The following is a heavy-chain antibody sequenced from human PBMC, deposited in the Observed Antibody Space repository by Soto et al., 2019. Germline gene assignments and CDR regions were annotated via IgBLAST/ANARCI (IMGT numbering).Heavy chain of an antibody. J-gene: IGHJ6*01. CDR3: ARAIDSSRWGDYHYGMDV. V-gene: IGHV1-69*13. CDR1: GGAFSSHA. D-gene: IGHD6-13*01. CDR2: IIPIFGTA. Sequence: ASVKGSCKASGGAFSSHAMSWVRQAPGQGLEWMGGIIPIFGTANYAQKFQGRVTITADESTSTAYMELSRLRSEDTAVYYCARAIDSSRWGDYHYGMDVWGQGTTVTVSS.